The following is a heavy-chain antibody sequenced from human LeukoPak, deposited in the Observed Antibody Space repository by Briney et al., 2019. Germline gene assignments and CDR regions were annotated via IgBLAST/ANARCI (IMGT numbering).Heavy chain of an antibody. CDR3: ARGADSSSWTFDY. CDR2: INAGNGNT. J-gene: IGHJ4*02. Sequence: ASVKVSCKASGYTFTSYAMHWVRQAPGQRLEGMGWINAGNGNTKYSQKFQGRVTITRDTSASTAYMELSSLRSEDTAVYYCARGADSSSWTFDYWGQGTLVTVSS. D-gene: IGHD6-13*01. CDR1: GYTFTSYA. V-gene: IGHV1-3*01.